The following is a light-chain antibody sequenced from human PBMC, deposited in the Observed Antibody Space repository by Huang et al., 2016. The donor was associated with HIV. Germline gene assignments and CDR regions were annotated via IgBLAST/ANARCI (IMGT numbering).Light chain of an antibody. CDR3: QQYNDFRST. J-gene: IGKJ3*01. CDR2: ASS. Sequence: ETVMTQSPVTLSVSPGDRASLSCRSSQIVSSHLALYQQKPGQAPRLLIYASSTRATGVPARFSGSGAVTEFTLTISTLQSEDSAVYYCQQYNDFRSTFGPGTRVEIK. V-gene: IGKV3-15*01. CDR1: QIVSSH.